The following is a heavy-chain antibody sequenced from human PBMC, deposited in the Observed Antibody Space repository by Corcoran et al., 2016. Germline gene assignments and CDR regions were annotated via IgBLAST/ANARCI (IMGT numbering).Heavy chain of an antibody. V-gene: IGHV4-39*07. CDR3: AREGRYCTNGVCANWFDP. CDR1: GGSISSSSYY. J-gene: IGHJ5*02. Sequence: QLQLQESGPGLVKPSETLSLTCTVSGGSISSSSYYWGWIRQPPGKGLEWIGSIYYSGSTYYNPSLKSRVTISVDTSKNQFSLKLSSVTAADTAVYYCAREGRYCTNGVCANWFDPWGQGTLVTV. CDR2: IYYSGST. D-gene: IGHD2-8*01.